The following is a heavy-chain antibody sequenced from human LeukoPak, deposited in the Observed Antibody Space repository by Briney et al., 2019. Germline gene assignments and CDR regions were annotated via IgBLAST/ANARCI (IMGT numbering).Heavy chain of an antibody. J-gene: IGHJ4*02. CDR1: EYTFTGYY. Sequence: ASVKVSCKASEYTFTGYYMHWVRQAPGQGLEWMGWINPNSGGTNYAQKFQGRVTMTRDTSISTAYMELSRLRSDDTAVYYCARVTYYYDSSGYYPDHWGQGTLVTVSS. V-gene: IGHV1-2*02. D-gene: IGHD3-22*01. CDR3: ARVTYYYDSSGYYPDH. CDR2: INPNSGGT.